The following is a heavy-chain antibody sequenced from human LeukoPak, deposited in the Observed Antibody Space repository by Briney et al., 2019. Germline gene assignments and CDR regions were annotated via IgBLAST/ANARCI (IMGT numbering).Heavy chain of an antibody. CDR3: ASSKGGWLRKTLDY. V-gene: IGHV4-59*08. CDR2: IYYSGST. CDR1: GGSISSYY. D-gene: IGHD5-12*01. J-gene: IGHJ4*02. Sequence: SETLSLTCTVSGGSISSYYWRWIRQPPGKGLEWIGYIYYSGSTNYNPSLKSRVTISVDTSKNQFSLKLSSVTAADTAVYYCASSKGGWLRKTLDYWGQGTLVTVSS.